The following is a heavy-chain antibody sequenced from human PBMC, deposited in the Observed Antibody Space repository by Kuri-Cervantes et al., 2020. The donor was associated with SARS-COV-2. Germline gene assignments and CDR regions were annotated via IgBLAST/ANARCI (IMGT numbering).Heavy chain of an antibody. CDR2: INSDGSST. CDR1: GFTFSSYW. J-gene: IGHJ4*02. CDR3: ARDGKWELPFDY. D-gene: IGHD1-26*01. Sequence: GESLKISCAASGFTFSSYWMHWVRQAPGKGLVWVSRINSDGSSTSYADSVEGRFTISRDNAKNTLYLQMNSLRAEDTAVYYCARDGKWELPFDYWGQGTLVTVSS. V-gene: IGHV3-74*01.